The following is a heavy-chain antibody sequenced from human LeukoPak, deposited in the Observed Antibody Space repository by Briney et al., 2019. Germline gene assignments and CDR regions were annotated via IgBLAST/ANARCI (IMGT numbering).Heavy chain of an antibody. V-gene: IGHV3-23*01. J-gene: IGHJ4*01. Sequence: GGSLRLSCAGSGFTFETYAMTWVRQAPGKGLEWVSVIGPSGAVTHYAESVKGRFSISRDNSKNTLYLQMNSLRVEDTAIYFCAKYATGYAPNFDYWGQGTLVTVSS. CDR3: AKYATGYAPNFDY. CDR2: IGPSGAVT. CDR1: GFTFETYA. D-gene: IGHD5-12*01.